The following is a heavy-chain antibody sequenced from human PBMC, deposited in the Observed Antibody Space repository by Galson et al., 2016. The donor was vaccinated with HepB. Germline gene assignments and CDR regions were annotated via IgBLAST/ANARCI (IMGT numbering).Heavy chain of an antibody. J-gene: IGHJ4*02. CDR2: IHQDGGQR. CDR1: GFTFSSFW. D-gene: IGHD1-26*01. V-gene: IGHV3-7*04. CDR3: ARRMLVGAGFDY. Sequence: SLRLSCAASGFTFSSFWMSWVRQAPGKGLEWVADIHQDGGQRYYGDSVKGRFTVSRGNAKNSLYLHMNSLRVDDTALYYCARRMLVGAGFDYWGQGALVTVSS.